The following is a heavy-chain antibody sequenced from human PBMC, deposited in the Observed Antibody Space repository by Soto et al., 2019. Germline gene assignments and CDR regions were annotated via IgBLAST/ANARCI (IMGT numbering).Heavy chain of an antibody. V-gene: IGHV3-74*01. Sequence: EVQVVESGGGLVQPGGSLRLSCVVSGFTFSSYWMHWVRQAPGKGLVCVSRINGDGSRTENADCVKGRFTISRDNAKTMLSPQMNSVRYEATAVYYCARGTIRGQGTLVTVSS. CDR1: GFTFSSYW. CDR2: INGDGSRT. CDR3: ARGTI. J-gene: IGHJ4*02. D-gene: IGHD3-3*01.